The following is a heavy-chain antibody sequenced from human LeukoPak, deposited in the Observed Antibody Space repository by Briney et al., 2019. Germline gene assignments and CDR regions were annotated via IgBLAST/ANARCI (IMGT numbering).Heavy chain of an antibody. J-gene: IGHJ4*02. D-gene: IGHD2-2*01. CDR1: GYTFTSYG. V-gene: IGHV1-69*05. CDR2: IIPIFGTA. CDR3: ARGSQLLSVVVPFDY. Sequence: SVKVSCKASGYTFTSYGISWVRQAPGQGLEWMGGIIPIFGTANYAQKFQGRVTITTDESTSTAYMELSSLRSEDTAVYYCARGSQLLSVVVPFDYWGQGTLVTVSS.